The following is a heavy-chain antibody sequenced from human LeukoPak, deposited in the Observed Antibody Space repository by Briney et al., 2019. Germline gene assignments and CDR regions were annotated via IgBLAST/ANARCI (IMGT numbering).Heavy chain of an antibody. CDR1: GFTFDDYG. J-gene: IGHJ3*02. D-gene: IGHD2-2*01. CDR2: TNWNGGST. Sequence: GGSLRLSCVASGFTFDDYGMGWVRQVPEKGLEWVSGTNWNGGSTGYADSVKGPFTISRDNAKNSLYLQMNSLRAEDTAVYYCARETSESFDIWGQGTMVTVSS. V-gene: IGHV3-20*04. CDR3: ARETSESFDI.